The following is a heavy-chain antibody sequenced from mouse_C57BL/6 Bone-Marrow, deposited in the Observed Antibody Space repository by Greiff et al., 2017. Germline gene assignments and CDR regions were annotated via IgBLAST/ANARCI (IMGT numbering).Heavy chain of an antibody. Sequence: EVQRVESGGGLVQPGGSLKLSCAASGFTFSDYYMYWVRQTPEKRLEWVAYISNGGGSTYYPDTVKGRFTISRDNAKNTLYLQMSRLKSEDTAMYYCARRDGSSPYAMDYWGQGTSVTVSS. D-gene: IGHD1-1*01. J-gene: IGHJ4*01. CDR2: ISNGGGST. CDR1: GFTFSDYY. V-gene: IGHV5-12*01. CDR3: ARRDGSSPYAMDY.